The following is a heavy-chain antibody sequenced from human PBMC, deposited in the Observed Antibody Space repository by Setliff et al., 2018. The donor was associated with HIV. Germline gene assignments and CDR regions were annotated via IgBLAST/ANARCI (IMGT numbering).Heavy chain of an antibody. Sequence: NPSETLSLTCAVSGDSFSSATHFWSWVRQRPGKGLEWLGYIFSTGDTDYNPSLKGRLTISLDTSDNHLYWRLNSVTAADTAVYYCAREPIVTTRQGFFDLWGQGMLVTVSS. D-gene: IGHD5-12*01. V-gene: IGHV4-31*11. J-gene: IGHJ4*02. CDR3: AREPIVTTRQGFFDL. CDR1: GDSFSSATHF. CDR2: IFSTGDT.